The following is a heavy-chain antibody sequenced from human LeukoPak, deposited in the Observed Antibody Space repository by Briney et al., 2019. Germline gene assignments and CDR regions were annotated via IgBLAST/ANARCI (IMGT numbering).Heavy chain of an antibody. CDR2: INPNSGGT. CDR1: GYTFTGYY. V-gene: IGHV1-2*02. CDR3: ATGGPGYCSSTSCYTLGLYYYYYMDV. Sequence: GASVKVSCKASGYTFTGYYMHWVRQAPGQGLEWMGWINPNSGGTNYAQKFQGRVTMTRGTSISTAYMELSRLRSDDTAVYYCATGGPGYCSSTSCYTLGLYYYYYMDVWGKGTTVTVSS. D-gene: IGHD2-2*02. J-gene: IGHJ6*03.